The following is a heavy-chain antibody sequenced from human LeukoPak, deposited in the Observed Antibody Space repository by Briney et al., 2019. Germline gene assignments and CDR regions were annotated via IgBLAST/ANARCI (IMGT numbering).Heavy chain of an antibody. CDR3: AREQSIAVASGMDV. J-gene: IGHJ6*02. Sequence: ASVKVSCKASGYTFTSYGISWVRQAPGQGLEWMGWISAYNGNTNYAQKLQGRVTMTTDTATSTAYMELRSLRSDDTAAYYCAREQSIAVASGMDVWGQGTTVTVPS. CDR1: GYTFTSYG. CDR2: ISAYNGNT. D-gene: IGHD6-19*01. V-gene: IGHV1-18*01.